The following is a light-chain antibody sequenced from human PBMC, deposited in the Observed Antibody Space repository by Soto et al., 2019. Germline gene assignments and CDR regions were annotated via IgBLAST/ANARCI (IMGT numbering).Light chain of an antibody. CDR1: HDIVNY. Sequence: DIQMTQNTSSLSAAVGDSVTITCQASHDIVNYLNGDQQRPGKAPKLLIYEASNLETGVPSRFRGSGSGTDYTLTISSLQPEDVGTYYCQQYDALWATFGGGTNVDIK. CDR2: EAS. J-gene: IGKJ3*01. CDR3: QQYDALWAT. V-gene: IGKV1-33*01.